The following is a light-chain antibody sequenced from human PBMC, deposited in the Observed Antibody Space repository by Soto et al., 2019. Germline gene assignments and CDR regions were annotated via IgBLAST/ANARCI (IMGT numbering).Light chain of an antibody. V-gene: IGKV1-39*01. Sequence: DIQMTQSPSSLSASIGDRVTITCRASQSISRYLTWYQQKPGNAPKHLIYDASTLQTGVPSRFSGSVSGTDFALTISSLQPEDCATYYVQQSFSTPRTFGPGTKVEIK. CDR2: DAS. CDR1: QSISRY. CDR3: QQSFSTPRT. J-gene: IGKJ3*01.